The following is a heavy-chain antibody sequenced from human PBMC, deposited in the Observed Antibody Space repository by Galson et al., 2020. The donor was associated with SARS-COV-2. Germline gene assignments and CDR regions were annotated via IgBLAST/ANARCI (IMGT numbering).Heavy chain of an antibody. CDR2: LAWDDDK. Sequence: SGPTLVKPTQTLTQTCTFPGFSLSTSGMCVSWIRQPPEKDLEWLARLAWDDDKYYSTSLKTRLTISKDTSKNQVVLTMTNMDPVDTATYYCARVPAAIGMDVWGQGTTVTVSS. CDR1: GFSLSTSGMC. D-gene: IGHD2-2*01. J-gene: IGHJ6*02. V-gene: IGHV2-70*11. CDR3: ARVPAAIGMDV.